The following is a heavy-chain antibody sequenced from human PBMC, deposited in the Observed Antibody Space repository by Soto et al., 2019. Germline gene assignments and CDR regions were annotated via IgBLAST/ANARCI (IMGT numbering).Heavy chain of an antibody. CDR3: ARHYDSSGYYYYGMDV. CDR1: GFTFSSYG. J-gene: IGHJ6*02. CDR2: LWYVGSNN. Sequence: PGGSLRLSCAASGFTFSSYGMHWVRQAPGKGLEWVAVLWYVGSNNFFADSVKGRFTISRDNSKNTLYLQLNSLRAEDTFFFYCARHYDSSGYYYYGMDVWGQGTTVTVSS. D-gene: IGHD3-22*01. V-gene: IGHV3-33*01.